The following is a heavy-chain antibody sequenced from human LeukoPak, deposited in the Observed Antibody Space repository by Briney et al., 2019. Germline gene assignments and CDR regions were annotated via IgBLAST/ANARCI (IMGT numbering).Heavy chain of an antibody. D-gene: IGHD3-10*01. Sequence: ASVKVSCKASGYTFTSYGISWVRQAPGQGLEWMGWISAYNGNTNYAQKLQGRVTMTTDTSTSTAYMELRSLRSDDTAVYYCARAVTMVRGVNSYYFDYWGQGTLVTVSS. CDR2: ISAYNGNT. CDR3: ARAVTMVRGVNSYYFDY. V-gene: IGHV1-18*01. J-gene: IGHJ4*02. CDR1: GYTFTSYG.